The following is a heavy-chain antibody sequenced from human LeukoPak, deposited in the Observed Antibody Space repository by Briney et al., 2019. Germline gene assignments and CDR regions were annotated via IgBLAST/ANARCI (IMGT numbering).Heavy chain of an antibody. CDR1: EYTFTSYD. D-gene: IGHD3-10*01. CDR3: ARGITMVRGVIMSY. CDR2: MNPNSGNT. V-gene: IGHV1-8*03. J-gene: IGHJ4*02. Sequence: ASVKVSCKASEYTFTSYDINWVRQATGQGLEWMGWMNPNSGNTGYAQKFQGRVTITRNTSISTAYMELSSLRSEDTAVYYCARGITMVRGVIMSYWGQGTLVTVSS.